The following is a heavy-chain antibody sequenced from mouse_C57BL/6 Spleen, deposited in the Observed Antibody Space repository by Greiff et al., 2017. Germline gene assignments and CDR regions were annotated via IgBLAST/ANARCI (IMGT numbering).Heavy chain of an antibody. CDR2: SRNKANDYTT. Sequence: EVMLVESGGGLVQSGRSLRLSCATSGFTFSDFYMEWVRQAPGKGLEWIAASRNKANDYTTEYSASVKGRFIVSRDTSQSILYLQMNALRAEDTAIYYCARDGYYEGFAYWGQGTLVTVSA. D-gene: IGHD1-1*01. CDR3: ARDGYYEGFAY. J-gene: IGHJ3*01. CDR1: GFTFSDFY. V-gene: IGHV7-1*01.